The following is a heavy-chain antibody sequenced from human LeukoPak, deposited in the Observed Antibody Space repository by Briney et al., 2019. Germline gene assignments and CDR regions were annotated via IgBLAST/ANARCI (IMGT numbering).Heavy chain of an antibody. CDR2: IYYSRST. CDR1: GGSISSSSYY. J-gene: IGHJ4*02. D-gene: IGHD6-19*01. CDR3: ARRLAVAGPFDY. V-gene: IGHV4-39*01. Sequence: PSETLSLTCTVSGGSISSSSYYWGWIRQPPGKGLEWIGSIYYSRSTYYNPSLKSRVTISVDTSKNQFSLKLSSVTAADTAVYYCARRLAVAGPFDYWGQGTLVTVSS.